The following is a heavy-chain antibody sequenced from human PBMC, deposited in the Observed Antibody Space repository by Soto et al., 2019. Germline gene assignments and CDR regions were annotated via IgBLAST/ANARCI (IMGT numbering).Heavy chain of an antibody. J-gene: IGHJ4*02. CDR3: ARYNSYAMDY. V-gene: IGHV4-59*01. Sequence: SETLSLTCTVSGTSISSYYWSWIRQPPGKGLEWIANIHYSGTTNYNPSLASRVTLSVDTSKNQFSLKMTSVTAADRAMYFCARYNSYAMDYWGRGTLVTVSS. CDR1: GTSISSYY. CDR2: IHYSGTT. D-gene: IGHD2-2*01.